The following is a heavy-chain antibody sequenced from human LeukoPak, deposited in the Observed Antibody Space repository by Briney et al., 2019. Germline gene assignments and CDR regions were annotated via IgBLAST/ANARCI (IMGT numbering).Heavy chain of an antibody. CDR2: ISYDGSNK. CDR1: GFTFSSYA. D-gene: IGHD2-2*01. Sequence: GRSLRLSYAASGFTFSSYAMHWVRQAPGKGLEWVAVISYDGSNKYYADSVKGRFTISRDNSKNTLYLQMNSLRAEDTAVYYCARAPLIVVVPAATYFDYWGQGTLVTVSS. J-gene: IGHJ4*02. V-gene: IGHV3-30-3*01. CDR3: ARAPLIVVVPAATYFDY.